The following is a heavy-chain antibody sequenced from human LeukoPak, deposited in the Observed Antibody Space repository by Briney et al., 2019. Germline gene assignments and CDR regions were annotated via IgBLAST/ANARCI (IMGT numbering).Heavy chain of an antibody. CDR2: VHYSGST. CDR3: TKYYYDTSGYSNWFDP. V-gene: IGHV4-31*03. Sequence: SQTLSLTRTVSGGSVSSSTYYWSWIRQHPGKGLEWIGYVHYSGSTYYNPSLKSRVTISVDTSKNQFSLRLSFVTASDTAVYYCTKYYYDTSGYSNWFDPWGQGTLVTVSS. J-gene: IGHJ5*02. CDR1: GGSVSSSTYY. D-gene: IGHD3-22*01.